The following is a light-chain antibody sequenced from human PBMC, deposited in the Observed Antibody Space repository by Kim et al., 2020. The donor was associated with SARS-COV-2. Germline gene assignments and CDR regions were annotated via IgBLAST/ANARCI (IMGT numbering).Light chain of an antibody. CDR2: RKS. Sequence: ALGLTVRITCQGDSLRNFYASWYQQKQGQAPVRVMYRKSNRPSGIPDRFSGSSSGDTASLTITGAQAEDEADYYCNSWDNSGNHWVFGGGTKLTVL. CDR3: NSWDNSGNHWV. CDR1: SLRNFY. J-gene: IGLJ3*02. V-gene: IGLV3-19*02.